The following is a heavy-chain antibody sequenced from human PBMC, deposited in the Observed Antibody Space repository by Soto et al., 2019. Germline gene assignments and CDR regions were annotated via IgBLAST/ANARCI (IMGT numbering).Heavy chain of an antibody. D-gene: IGHD4-17*01. CDR2: IIGNGDTA. CDR1: GFSFRNYG. Sequence: EVQLLEAGGGLVQPGGSLRLSCAASGFSFRNYGMSWVRQAPGKGLEWLSAIIGNGDTAYYADSVRGRFTISRDNSKNTLYLQLNDLGAEDTAIYYCAKDYDYGDSLPLDYWGQGTLVTVSS. V-gene: IGHV3-23*01. J-gene: IGHJ4*02. CDR3: AKDYDYGDSLPLDY.